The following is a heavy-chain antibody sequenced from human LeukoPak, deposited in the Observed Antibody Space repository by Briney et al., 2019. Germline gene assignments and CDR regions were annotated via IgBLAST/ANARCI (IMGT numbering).Heavy chain of an antibody. V-gene: IGHV3-33*06. Sequence: PGRSLRLSCAASGFSFSSYGMHWVRQAPGKGLEWVAVIWYDGSKKYYADSVKGRFIISRDNSRNTLYLQMNSLRAEDTAVYYCAKLSLSGRSQSADYWGQGTLVTVSS. J-gene: IGHJ4*02. CDR2: IWYDGSKK. CDR1: GFSFSSYG. CDR3: AKLSLSGRSQSADY. D-gene: IGHD3-10*01.